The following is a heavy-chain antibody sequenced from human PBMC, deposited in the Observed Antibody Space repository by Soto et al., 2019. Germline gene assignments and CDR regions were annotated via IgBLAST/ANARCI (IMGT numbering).Heavy chain of an antibody. D-gene: IGHD3-3*01. CDR3: ARSLEWLLDYYYYYMDV. J-gene: IGHJ6*03. CDR1: GGSFSGYY. V-gene: IGHV4-34*01. Sequence: SETLSLTCAVYGGSFSGYYWSWIRQPPGKGLEWIGEINHSGSTNYNPSLKSRVTISVDTSKNQFSLKLSSVTAADTAVYYCARSLEWLLDYYYYYMDVWGKGTTVTVSS. CDR2: INHSGST.